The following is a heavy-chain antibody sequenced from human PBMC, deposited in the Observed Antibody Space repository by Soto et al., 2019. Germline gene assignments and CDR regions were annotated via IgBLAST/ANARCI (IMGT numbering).Heavy chain of an antibody. CDR2: IYYSGST. Sequence: QVQLQESGPGLVKPSETLSLTCTVSGGSISSNYWSWIRQPPGKGLEWIGYIYYSGSTNYNPSLKSRVTISVDTSKNQFSLKLSSVTAADTAVYYCARGSEYSSSRGLSDYWGQGTLVTVSS. V-gene: IGHV4-59*01. CDR3: ARGSEYSSSRGLSDY. CDR1: GGSISSNY. D-gene: IGHD6-6*01. J-gene: IGHJ4*02.